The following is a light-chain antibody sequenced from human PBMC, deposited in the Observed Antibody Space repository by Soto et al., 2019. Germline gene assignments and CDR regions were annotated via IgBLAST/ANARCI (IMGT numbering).Light chain of an antibody. V-gene: IGLV4-69*01. J-gene: IGLJ3*02. CDR2: LNSDGSH. CDR1: SGHNNCA. CDR3: QTWGTGTWV. Sequence: QLVLTQSPSASASLGASVKLTCTLSSGHNNCAIAWHQQQPEKGPRYLMKLNSDGSHTKGDGIPDRFSGSSSGAERYLTISSLQSEDEADYYCQTWGTGTWVFGGGTKLTVL.